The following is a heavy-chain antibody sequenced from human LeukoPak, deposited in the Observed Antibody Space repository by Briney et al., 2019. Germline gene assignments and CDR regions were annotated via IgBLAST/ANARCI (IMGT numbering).Heavy chain of an antibody. J-gene: IGHJ4*02. CDR3: AKDRYYYDSSGYYDY. D-gene: IGHD3-22*01. V-gene: IGHV3-30*18. Sequence: GGSLRLSCAASGFTFSSYGMHWVRQAPGKGLEWVAVISYDGSNKYYADSVKGRFTISRDNSKNTLYLQMNSLRAEDTAVYYCAKDRYYYDSSGYYDYWGQGTLVTVSS. CDR2: ISYDGSNK. CDR1: GFTFSSYG.